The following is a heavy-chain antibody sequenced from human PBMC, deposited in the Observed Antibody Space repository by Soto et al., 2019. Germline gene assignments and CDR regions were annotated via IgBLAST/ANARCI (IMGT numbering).Heavy chain of an antibody. V-gene: IGHV4-39*01. CDR2: IYYSGST. D-gene: IGHD3-9*01. CDR3: ARYFDLDDY. Sequence: SETLSLTCTVSGGSISSSSYYWGWIRQPPGKGLEWIGSIYYSGSTYYNPSLKSRVTISVDTSKNQFSLKLSSVTAADTAVYYCARYFDLDDYWGQGTLVTVSS. J-gene: IGHJ4*02. CDR1: GGSISSSSYY.